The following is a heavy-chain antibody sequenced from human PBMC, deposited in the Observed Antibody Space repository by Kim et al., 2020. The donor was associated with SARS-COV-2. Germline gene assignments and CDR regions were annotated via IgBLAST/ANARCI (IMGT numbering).Heavy chain of an antibody. J-gene: IGHJ4*02. D-gene: IGHD5-12*01. Sequence: SETLSLTCTVSGGSISSSSYYGGWIRQPPGKGLEWIGSIYYSGSTYYNPSLKSRVTISVDTSKNQFSLKLSSVTAADTAVYYCARHGYSGYDVDYWGQGTLVTVSS. CDR3: ARHGYSGYDVDY. CDR1: GGSISSSSYY. V-gene: IGHV4-39*01. CDR2: IYYSGST.